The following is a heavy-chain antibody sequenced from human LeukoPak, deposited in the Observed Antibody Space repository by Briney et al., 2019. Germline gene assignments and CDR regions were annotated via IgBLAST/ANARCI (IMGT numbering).Heavy chain of an antibody. D-gene: IGHD3-16*01. CDR1: GDSVSSTNTA. Sequence: PSQTLSLTCAISGDSVSSTNTAWNWIRQSPSRGLEWPGRTYYRSRWSNDYALSVRSRITISPDTFKNQFSLQLDSVTPEDTAVYYCARDLGWWGTFDHWGQGILVTVSS. CDR3: ARDLGWWGTFDH. J-gene: IGHJ4*02. V-gene: IGHV6-1*01. CDR2: TYYRSRWSN.